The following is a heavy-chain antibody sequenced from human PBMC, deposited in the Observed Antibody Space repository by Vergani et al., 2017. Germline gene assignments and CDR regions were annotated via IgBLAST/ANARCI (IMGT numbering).Heavy chain of an antibody. J-gene: IGHJ6*02. CDR3: TTDSRYWGDGSCYWLRDHHYYGMDV. Sequence: EVQLVESGGGIVKPGGSLRLSCVASGFSFRNAWMNWVRRTPGKGLECVGRIKSTFDRGTTDYAAAVKGRFTISRDDSKNTLFLQMNGLKTEDIGVYYCTTDSRYWGDGSCYWLRDHHYYGMDVWGQGTTVTVSS. V-gene: IGHV3-15*07. CDR1: GFSFRNAW. D-gene: IGHD3-10*01. CDR2: IKSTFDRGTT.